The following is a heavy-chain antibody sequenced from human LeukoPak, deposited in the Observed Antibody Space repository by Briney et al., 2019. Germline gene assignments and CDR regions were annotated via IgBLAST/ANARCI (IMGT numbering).Heavy chain of an antibody. V-gene: IGHV1-18*04. Sequence: ASVKVSCKASGYIFTGYCMHWVRQAPGQGLEWMGWISAYNGNTNYAQKLQGRVTMTTDTSTSTAYMELRSLRSDDTAVYYCARDYYYDSSGYDAFDIWGQGTMVTVSS. J-gene: IGHJ3*02. D-gene: IGHD3-22*01. CDR2: ISAYNGNT. CDR1: GYIFTGYC. CDR3: ARDYYYDSSGYDAFDI.